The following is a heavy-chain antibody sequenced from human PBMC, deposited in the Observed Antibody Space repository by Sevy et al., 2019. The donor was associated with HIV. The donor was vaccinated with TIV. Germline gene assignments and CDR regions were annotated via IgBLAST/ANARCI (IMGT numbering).Heavy chain of an antibody. Sequence: GGSLRLSCAASGFTFSIYAMHWVRQAPGKGLEWVVLDGSSKNHADSVKGRFTISRDNSKNTLYLQMNSLRPEDTAVYYCARGSSENRNYFDYWGQGTLVTVSS. CDR2: DGSSK. CDR3: ARGSSENRNYFDY. J-gene: IGHJ4*02. V-gene: IGHV3-30-3*01. CDR1: GFTFSIYA. D-gene: IGHD2-15*01.